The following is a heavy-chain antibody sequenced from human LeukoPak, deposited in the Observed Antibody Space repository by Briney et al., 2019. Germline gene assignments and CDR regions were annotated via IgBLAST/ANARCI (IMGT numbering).Heavy chain of an antibody. CDR3: ARDARGDGILTMDV. CDR2: INPNSGGT. V-gene: IGHV1-2*02. J-gene: IGHJ6*04. D-gene: IGHD3-9*01. CDR1: GYTFTGYY. Sequence: ASVKVSCKASGYTFTGYYIHWVRQAPGQGLEWMGWINPNSGGTTYAQEFQGRVTMTRDTSISTAYMDLNSLISDDTAVYYCARDARGDGILTMDVWGKGTTVTISS.